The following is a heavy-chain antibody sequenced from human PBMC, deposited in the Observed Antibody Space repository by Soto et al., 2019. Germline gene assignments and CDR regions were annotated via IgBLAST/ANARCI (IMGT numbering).Heavy chain of an antibody. J-gene: IGHJ4*02. V-gene: IGHV3-23*01. CDR3: AKDPIRGVDSRGLTLYCFDS. CDR1: GFTFSSYA. Sequence: GGSLRLSCAASGFTFSSYAMSWVRQAPGQGLEWVSGISYGGTVTNYADSVKGRFTISRDNSKNTLYLQMNSLRAEDTAVYFCAKDPIRGVDSRGLTLYCFDSWGQGTLVTVSS. D-gene: IGHD3-22*01. CDR2: ISYGGTVT.